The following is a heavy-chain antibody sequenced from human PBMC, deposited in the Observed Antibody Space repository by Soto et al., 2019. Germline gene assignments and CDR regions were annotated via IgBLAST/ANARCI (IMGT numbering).Heavy chain of an antibody. CDR2: IYYSGRT. CDR3: ARQRTTVVTQAYFDH. J-gene: IGHJ4*02. V-gene: IGHV4-39*01. D-gene: IGHD2-21*02. Sequence: SETLSLTCIVSGESISSSSYYWGWIRQPPGKGLEWIGSIYYSGRTYYNPSFKSRITISIDTSKNQFSLKLSSVTATDTAVYYCARQRTTVVTQAYFDHWGQGALVTVS. CDR1: GESISSSSYY.